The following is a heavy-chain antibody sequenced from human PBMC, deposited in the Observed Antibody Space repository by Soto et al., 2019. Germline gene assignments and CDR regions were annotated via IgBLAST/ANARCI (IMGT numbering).Heavy chain of an antibody. Sequence: GGSLRLSCAASGFTFTTYGMNWVRQAPGKGLEWVAVISYDGSNKLYADSVRGRFATSRDNSKNTLYLQMNSLRAEDTAVYYCARDPLGDYYFDYWGQGTLVTVSS. CDR2: ISYDGSNK. D-gene: IGHD2-21*02. CDR1: GFTFTTYG. V-gene: IGHV3-30*03. J-gene: IGHJ4*02. CDR3: ARDPLGDYYFDY.